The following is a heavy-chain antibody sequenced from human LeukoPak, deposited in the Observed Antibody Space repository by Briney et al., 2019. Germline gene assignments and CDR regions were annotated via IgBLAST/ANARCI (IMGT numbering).Heavy chain of an antibody. CDR2: IYSGGST. CDR3: ARGYCSGGSCYYFDY. CDR1: GFTVSSNY. V-gene: IGHV3-53*01. D-gene: IGHD2-15*01. Sequence: PGGSLRLSCAASGFTVSSNYMSWVRQAPGQELEWVSVIYSGGSTYYADSVKGRFTISRDNSKNTLYLQMNSLRAEDTAVYYCARGYCSGGSCYYFDYWGQGTLVTVSS. J-gene: IGHJ4*02.